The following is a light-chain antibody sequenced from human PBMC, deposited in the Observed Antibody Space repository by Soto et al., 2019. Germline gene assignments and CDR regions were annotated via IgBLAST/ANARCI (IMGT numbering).Light chain of an antibody. J-gene: IGKJ1*01. CDR2: DAS. Sequence: DVQMTQSPSTLSASVGDRVAITCRASQSVTSWLAWYQQKPGKAPKVLIYDASSLESGVPSRFSGSGSGTEFTLTIRSLHPDDFATYYCHHYNSYPGTFGQGTKVEIK. CDR1: QSVTSW. CDR3: HHYNSYPGT. V-gene: IGKV1-5*01.